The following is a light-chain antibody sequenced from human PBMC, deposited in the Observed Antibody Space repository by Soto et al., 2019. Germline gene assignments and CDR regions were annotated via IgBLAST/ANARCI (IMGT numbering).Light chain of an antibody. CDR3: QQYGTSPTT. CDR1: QSVSSSY. Sequence: EIVLTQSPGTLSLSPGERATLSCRASQSVSSSYLAWYQQKPGQAPKLLIYGASSRATGIPDRFSGSGSGTDFTLTISRLEPEDFAVYYCQQYGTSPTTFGQGTRLE. J-gene: IGKJ5*01. V-gene: IGKV3-20*01. CDR2: GAS.